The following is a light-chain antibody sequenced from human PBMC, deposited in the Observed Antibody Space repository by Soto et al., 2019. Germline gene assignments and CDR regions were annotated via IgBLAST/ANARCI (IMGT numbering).Light chain of an antibody. V-gene: IGKV1-5*01. CDR1: ESIDNW. CDR2: AAS. Sequence: DIQMTQSPSTLPASVGDTVTITCRASESIDNWLAWYQQKPGKAPKLLIFAASTLVRGVPSRFSGRGSGTEFTLTISSLHAGYDATFYCQQYNTDWTFGQGTKGDIK. J-gene: IGKJ1*01. CDR3: QQYNTDWT.